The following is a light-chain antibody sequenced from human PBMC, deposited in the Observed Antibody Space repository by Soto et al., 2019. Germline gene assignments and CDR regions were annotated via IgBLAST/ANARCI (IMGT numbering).Light chain of an antibody. V-gene: IGLV3-21*04. CDR1: NIGSKS. CDR2: YDS. Sequence: SYELTQPPSVSVAPGKTARITCGGTNIGSKSVHWYQQKPGQAPVLVIYYDSDRPSGIPERFSGSNSGNTATLTISRVEAGDEADYYCQVWDRSSDHVVFGGGTQLTVL. J-gene: IGLJ7*01. CDR3: QVWDRSSDHVV.